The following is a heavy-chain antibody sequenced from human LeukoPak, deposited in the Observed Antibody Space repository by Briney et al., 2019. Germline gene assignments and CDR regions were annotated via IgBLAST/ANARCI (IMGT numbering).Heavy chain of an antibody. CDR3: ARDHPYLSERPYYDFWSGYHTRGDYFDY. V-gene: IGHV3-21*01. CDR1: GFTFSSYS. CDR2: ISSSSSYI. J-gene: IGHJ4*02. D-gene: IGHD3-3*01. Sequence: GGSLRLSCAASGFTFSSYSMNWVRQAPGKGLEWVSSISSSSSYIYYADSVKGRFTISRDNAKNSLYLQMNSLRAEDTAVYYCARDHPYLSERPYYDFWSGYHTRGDYFDYWGQGTLVTVSS.